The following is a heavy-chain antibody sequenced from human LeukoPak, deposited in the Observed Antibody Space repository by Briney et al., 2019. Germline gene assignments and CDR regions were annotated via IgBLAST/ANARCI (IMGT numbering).Heavy chain of an antibody. CDR2: IFPSGGEI. Sequence: GGSLRLSCAASGFTFSSYEMSWVRQPPGKGLEWVSSIFPSGGEIHYADSVRGRFTISRDNSKSTLSLQMNSLRAEDTAIYYCATYRQVLLPFESWGQGTLVTVSS. CDR1: GFTFSSYE. J-gene: IGHJ4*02. D-gene: IGHD2-8*02. V-gene: IGHV3-23*01. CDR3: ATYRQVLLPFES.